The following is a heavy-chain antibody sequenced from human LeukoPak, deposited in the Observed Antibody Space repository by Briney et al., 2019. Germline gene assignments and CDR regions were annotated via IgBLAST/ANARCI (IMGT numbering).Heavy chain of an antibody. J-gene: IGHJ3*02. V-gene: IGHV1-2*04. Sequence: ASVKVSCKASGYTFTGYYMHWVRQAPGQGLEWMGWINPNSGGTNYAQKFQGWVTMTTDTSISTAYMELSRLRSDDTAVYYCARGESHDFWSGSSPSAFDIWGQGTMVTVSS. CDR3: ARGESHDFWSGSSPSAFDI. CDR1: GYTFTGYY. CDR2: INPNSGGT. D-gene: IGHD3-3*01.